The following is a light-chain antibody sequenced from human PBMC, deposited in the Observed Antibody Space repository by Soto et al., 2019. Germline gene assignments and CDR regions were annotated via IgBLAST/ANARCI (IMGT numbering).Light chain of an antibody. CDR3: QTWGTGIHVV. V-gene: IGLV4-69*01. J-gene: IGLJ2*01. CDR1: SGHSSYA. CDR2: LDSDGSH. Sequence: QSVLTQSPSASASLGASVKLTCTLSSGHSSYAIAWHQQQPEKGPRYLMKLDSDGSHTKGDAIPDRFSGSSSGAERYLTIPSLQSEDEADYHCQTWGTGIHVVFGGGTKLTVL.